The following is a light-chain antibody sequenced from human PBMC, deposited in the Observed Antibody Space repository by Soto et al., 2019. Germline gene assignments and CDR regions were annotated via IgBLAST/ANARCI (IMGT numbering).Light chain of an antibody. CDR2: DAS. CDR1: QRVDRW. CDR3: QQYKDYTYT. J-gene: IGKJ2*01. V-gene: IGKV1-5*01. Sequence: DIQMTQSPATLSASVGDRVTITCRASQRVDRWLAWYQQKPGQAPKLLISDASTLESGVPSRFSGSGSVTEFPLTITSLQPDDFATYYCQQYKDYTYTFGQGTRVESK.